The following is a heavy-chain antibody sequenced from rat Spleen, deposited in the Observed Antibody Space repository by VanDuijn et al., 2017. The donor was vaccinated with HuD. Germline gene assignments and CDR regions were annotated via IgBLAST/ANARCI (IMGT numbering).Heavy chain of an antibody. J-gene: IGHJ2*01. V-gene: IGHV5S13*01. CDR1: GFTFSNYG. Sequence: EVELVESGGGLVQPGRSMKLSCAASGFTFSNYGMAWVRQAPKRGLEWVAYISYDGGSTYFRDSVKGRFTISRDNAKNTLYLQMDSLRSEDTATYYCARSVFDYWGQGVMVTVSS. CDR2: ISYDGGST. CDR3: ARSVFDY.